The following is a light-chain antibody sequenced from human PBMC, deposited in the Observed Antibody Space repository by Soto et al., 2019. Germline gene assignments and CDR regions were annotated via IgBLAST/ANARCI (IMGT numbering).Light chain of an antibody. J-gene: IGLJ7*01. V-gene: IGLV1-40*01. CDR1: RTNIGGGYD. CDR2: GSS. Sequence: QSVLTQPPSVSGAPGQRVTISCTGGRTNIGGGYDVHWYQQLPGTAPKLLISGSSNRPSGIPDRFSGSKSGASASLAINGLQAEDEADYYCQSYDSRLTTYVFGSGTQLTVL. CDR3: QSYDSRLTTYV.